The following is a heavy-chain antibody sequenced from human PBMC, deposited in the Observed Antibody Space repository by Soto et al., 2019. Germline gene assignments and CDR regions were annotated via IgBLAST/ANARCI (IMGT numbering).Heavy chain of an antibody. J-gene: IGHJ5*02. CDR3: ARAPRLTQLSA. D-gene: IGHD2-2*01. V-gene: IGHV1-3*01. Sequence: QVQLVQSGAEVKKAGASVRISCKASGYTFSTSGMHWVRQAPGQGLEWVGWINGVNGNTKYSQKFQDRVTITRYSSASTAYMELSGLTSEDTGVFYCARAPRLTQLSAWGQGTLVIVSS. CDR2: INGVNGNT. CDR1: GYTFSTSG.